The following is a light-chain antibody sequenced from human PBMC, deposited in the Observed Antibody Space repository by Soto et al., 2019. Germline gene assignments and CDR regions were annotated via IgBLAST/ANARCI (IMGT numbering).Light chain of an antibody. Sequence: DIQMTQSPSSLSASVGDRVTITCRASQSISNYVNWYQQKPGKAPKFLIYAASSLQSGVPSRFSGRGSGTEFTLTISSLQPEDFATYYCQQSYSTPRTFGQGTKVKI. CDR2: AAS. CDR1: QSISNY. J-gene: IGKJ1*01. V-gene: IGKV1-39*01. CDR3: QQSYSTPRT.